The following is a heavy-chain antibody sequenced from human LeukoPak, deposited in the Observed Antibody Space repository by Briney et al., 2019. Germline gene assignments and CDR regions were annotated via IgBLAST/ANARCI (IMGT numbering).Heavy chain of an antibody. Sequence: PGGSLRLSCAASGFTFSDYYMSWIRQAPGKGLEWVSYISSSGSTIYYADSVKGRFTISRDNAKNSLYLQMTSLRAEDTAVYYCARGGAVPAANNWFDPWRQGTLVTVPS. D-gene: IGHD2-2*01. CDR2: ISSSGSTI. CDR3: ARGGAVPAANNWFDP. V-gene: IGHV3-11*04. J-gene: IGHJ5*02. CDR1: GFTFSDYY.